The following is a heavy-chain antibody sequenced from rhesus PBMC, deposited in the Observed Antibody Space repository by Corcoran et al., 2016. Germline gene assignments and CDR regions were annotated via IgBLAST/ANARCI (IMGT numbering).Heavy chain of an antibody. J-gene: IGHJ2*01. Sequence: QVQLQESGPGLVKPSETLSLTCAVSGSSISSGYYWGWIRQPPGTGLECLGSIYGSGGSNYLNPSLKSRVTLSVDTSKNQFSLKLSSVTAADTAVYYCVRVGSSWSEWDTVGTEWYFDLWGPGTPITISS. V-gene: IGHV4S14*01. CDR2: IYGSGGSN. D-gene: IGHD5-42*01. CDR3: VRVGSSWSEWDTVGTEWYFDL. CDR1: GSSISSGYY.